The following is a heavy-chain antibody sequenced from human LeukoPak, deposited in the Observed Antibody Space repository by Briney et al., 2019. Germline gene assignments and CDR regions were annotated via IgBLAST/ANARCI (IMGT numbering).Heavy chain of an antibody. D-gene: IGHD1-1*01. J-gene: IGHJ4*02. CDR2: INTNTGSP. CDR3: AKVSKRLEPGDY. Sequence: ASVKVSCKASGYTFTSYSINWVRQAPGQGLEWLGWINTNTGSPMYAQGFTRRFVFSLDTSVSTAYLQISSLRAEDTAVYYCAKVSKRLEPGDYWGQGTLVTVSS. V-gene: IGHV7-4-1*02. CDR1: GYTFTSYS.